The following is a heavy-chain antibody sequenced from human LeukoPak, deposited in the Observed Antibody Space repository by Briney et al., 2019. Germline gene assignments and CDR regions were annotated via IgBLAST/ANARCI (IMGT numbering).Heavy chain of an antibody. CDR1: GGSISSSSYY. CDR3: TGAAAGTPGWLDY. J-gene: IGHJ4*02. D-gene: IGHD6-13*01. Sequence: SETLSLTCTVSGGSISSSSYYWGWIRQPPGEGLEWIGSIYYSGSTYYNPSLKSRVTISVDTSKNQFSLKLSSVTAADTAVYYCTGAAAGTPGWLDYWGQGTLVTVSS. V-gene: IGHV4-39*01. CDR2: IYYSGST.